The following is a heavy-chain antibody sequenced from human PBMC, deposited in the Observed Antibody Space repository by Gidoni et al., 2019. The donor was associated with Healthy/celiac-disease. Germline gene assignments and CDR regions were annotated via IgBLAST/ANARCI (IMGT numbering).Heavy chain of an antibody. CDR3: ARDRTVSGSEPWGYYYYGMDV. CDR2: ISYDGSNK. J-gene: IGHJ6*02. D-gene: IGHD3-10*01. Sequence: QVQLVESGGGVVQPGRSLRLSCAASGFTFSSYGMHWARQAPGKGLEWVAVISYDGSNKYYADSAKGRFTISRDNSKNTLYLQMNSLRAEDTAVYYCARDRTVSGSEPWGYYYYGMDVWGQGTTVTVSS. V-gene: IGHV3-30*03. CDR1: GFTFSSYG.